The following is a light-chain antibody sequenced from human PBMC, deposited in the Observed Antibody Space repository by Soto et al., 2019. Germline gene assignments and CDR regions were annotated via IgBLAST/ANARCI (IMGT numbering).Light chain of an antibody. J-gene: IGLJ1*01. V-gene: IGLV3-1*01. CDR3: QAWDSSTHYV. CDR2: QDS. CDR1: KLGDKY. Sequence: SYELTQPPSVSVSPGQTASITGSGDKLGDKYACWYQQKPGQSPVLVIYQDSKRPSGIPERFSGSNSGNTATLTISGTQAMDEAYYYCQAWDSSTHYVFGTGTKVTVL.